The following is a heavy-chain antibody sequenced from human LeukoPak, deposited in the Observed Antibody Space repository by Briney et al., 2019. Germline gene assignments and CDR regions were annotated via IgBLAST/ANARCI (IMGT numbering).Heavy chain of an antibody. V-gene: IGHV6-1*01. Sequence: SQTLSLTCAISGDGVSSNSAAWSWIRQSPSRGLEWLGRTYYKSKWYNDYAVSVQSRITINPDTSKNQFSLQLNSVTPEDTAIYYCTGGTGDSDAFNIWGQGTMVTVSS. CDR3: TGGTGDSDAFNI. CDR1: GDGVSSNSAA. CDR2: TYYKSKWYN. J-gene: IGHJ3*02. D-gene: IGHD7-27*01.